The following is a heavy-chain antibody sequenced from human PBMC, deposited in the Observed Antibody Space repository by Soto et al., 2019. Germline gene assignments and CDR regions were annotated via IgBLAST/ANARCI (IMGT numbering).Heavy chain of an antibody. CDR3: AKVDVSTAGSFDY. CDR2: INPSGDST. D-gene: IGHD6-13*01. Sequence: LRLSCVASGFTFSRHGLSWVRQAPGKGLEWVSTINPSGDSTFYADSVKGRFTISRDNSKNTVYLQMNSLSVGDTAVYLCAKVDVSTAGSFDYWGQGALVTVS. CDR1: GFTFSRHG. V-gene: IGHV3-23*01. J-gene: IGHJ4*02.